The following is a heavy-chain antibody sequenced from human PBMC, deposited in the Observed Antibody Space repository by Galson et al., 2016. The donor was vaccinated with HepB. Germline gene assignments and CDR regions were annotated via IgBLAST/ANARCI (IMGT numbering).Heavy chain of an antibody. CDR3: AKRGGHSGNSYYYAMDV. J-gene: IGHJ6*02. CDR2: IYPGDSKT. CDR1: GYSFTNYW. V-gene: IGHV5-51*01. D-gene: IGHD5-12*01. Sequence: QSGAEVKKPGESLKISCKGSGYSFTNYWIGWVRQMPGKGLEWMGIIYPGDSKTRYSPSFQGQVTISADKSISTAYLQWSSLKASDTGIYYCAKRGGHSGNSYYYAMDVWGQGTTVTVSS.